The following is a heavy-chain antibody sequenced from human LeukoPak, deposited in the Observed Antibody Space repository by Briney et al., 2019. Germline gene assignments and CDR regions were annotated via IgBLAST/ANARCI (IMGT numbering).Heavy chain of an antibody. CDR3: ARGSSSGYFDY. Sequence: SETLSLTCAVYGGSFSGYYWSWIRQPPGKGLEWIGEINHSGSTNYNPSLKSRVTISVNTSKNQFSLKLSSVTAADTAVYYCARGSSSGYFDYWGQGTLVTVSS. J-gene: IGHJ4*02. CDR1: GGSFSGYY. CDR2: INHSGST. V-gene: IGHV4-34*01. D-gene: IGHD6-13*01.